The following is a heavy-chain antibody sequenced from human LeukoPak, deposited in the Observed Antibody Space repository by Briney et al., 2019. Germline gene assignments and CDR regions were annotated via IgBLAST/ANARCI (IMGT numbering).Heavy chain of an antibody. CDR1: GFTFSSYW. J-gene: IGHJ6*02. D-gene: IGHD1-1*01. CDR3: ASLGYRKGYYYGMDV. CDR2: INSDGSST. Sequence: GGSLRLSCAASGFTFSSYWLHWVRQAPGKGLEWVSRINSDGSSTSYADPVKGRFTISRDNAKNTLYLQMNSLRAEDPALYYCASLGYRKGYYYGMDVWRQETTVTVSS. V-gene: IGHV3-74*01.